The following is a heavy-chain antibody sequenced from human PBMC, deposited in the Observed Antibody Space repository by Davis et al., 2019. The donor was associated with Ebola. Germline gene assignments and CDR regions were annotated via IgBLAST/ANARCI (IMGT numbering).Heavy chain of an antibody. CDR2: ISAYNGNT. CDR3: ARDDKGGRWSWFDP. Sequence: AASVKVSCKASGYIFTSYGISWLRQAPGQGLEWMGWISAYNGNTNYAQKLQGRVTLTTDASTSTASMELRSLRSDDTAVYYCARDDKGGRWSWFDPWGQGTLVTVSS. J-gene: IGHJ5*02. CDR1: GYIFTSYG. D-gene: IGHD4-23*01. V-gene: IGHV1-18*01.